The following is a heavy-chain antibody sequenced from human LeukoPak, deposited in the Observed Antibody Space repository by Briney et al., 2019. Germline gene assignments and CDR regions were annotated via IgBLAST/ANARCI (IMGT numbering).Heavy chain of an antibody. CDR2: ISAYNGNT. CDR3: ARHVYSSGWSLDY. Sequence: ASVRVSCKASGYTFTDYYMHWVRQAPGQGLEWMGWISAYNGNTNYAQKLQGRVTMTTDTSTSTAYMELRSLRSDDTAVYYCARHVYSSGWSLDYWGQGTLVTVSS. D-gene: IGHD6-19*01. V-gene: IGHV1-18*04. J-gene: IGHJ4*02. CDR1: GYTFTDYY.